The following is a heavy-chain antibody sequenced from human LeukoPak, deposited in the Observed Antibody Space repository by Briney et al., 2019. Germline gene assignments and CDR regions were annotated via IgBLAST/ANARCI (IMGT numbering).Heavy chain of an antibody. D-gene: IGHD3-22*01. CDR3: ASPRDYYDSSGYYLDAFDI. V-gene: IGHV1-69*13. CDR2: IIPIFGTA. J-gene: IGHJ3*02. CDR1: GGTFSSYA. Sequence: SVKVSCKASGGTFSSYAISWVRQAPGQGLEWMGGIIPIFGTANYAQKFQGRVTITADESTSTAYMELSSLRSEDTAVYYCASPRDYYDSSGYYLDAFDIWGQGTMDTVSS.